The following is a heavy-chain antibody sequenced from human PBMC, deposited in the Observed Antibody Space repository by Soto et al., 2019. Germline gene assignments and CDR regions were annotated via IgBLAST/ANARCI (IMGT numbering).Heavy chain of an antibody. D-gene: IGHD3-16*01. CDR2: VSWDSGNR. CDR3: VKGASGAGFVDL. V-gene: IGHV3-43*01. Sequence: GSLRLSCAASGFTFDDYTMHWVRQRPGKGLEWVSLVSWDSGNRIYADSVQGRFTISRDNSNSSLFLQMNSLRTEDTAVYFCVKGASGAGFVDLWGLGTTVTVSS. J-gene: IGHJ3*01. CDR1: GFTFDDYT.